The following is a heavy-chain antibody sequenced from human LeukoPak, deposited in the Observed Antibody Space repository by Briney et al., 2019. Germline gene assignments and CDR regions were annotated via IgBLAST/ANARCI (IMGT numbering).Heavy chain of an antibody. Sequence: GGSLRLSCAASGFTFRTYSMNWVRQAPGKGLEWGSYISTISSTIYYADSVKRRFTISTDNAKNSLYLQMNSLSAEDTAVYYCARDDSYGDFDYWGQGTLVTVSS. CDR2: ISTISSTI. CDR1: GFTFRTYS. V-gene: IGHV3-48*01. J-gene: IGHJ4*02. CDR3: ARDDSYGDFDY. D-gene: IGHD4-17*01.